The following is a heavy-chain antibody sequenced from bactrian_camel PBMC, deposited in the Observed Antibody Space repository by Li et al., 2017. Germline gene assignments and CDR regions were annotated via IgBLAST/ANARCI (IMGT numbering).Heavy chain of an antibody. CDR3: AATRLGLCGDLLRRSQAAY. CDR2: IYTNDGTT. V-gene: IGHV3-2*01. J-gene: IGHJ4*01. CDR1: GFTFSTYD. D-gene: IGHD1*01. Sequence: HVQLVESGGGLVQPGGSLRLSCAASGFTFSTYDKSWVRQAPGKGLEWVCSIYTNDGTTNSADSVTGRFAISRDNAKDTIYLQMNSLKPEDTAMYYCAATRLGLCGDLLRRSQAAYWGRGTQVTVS.